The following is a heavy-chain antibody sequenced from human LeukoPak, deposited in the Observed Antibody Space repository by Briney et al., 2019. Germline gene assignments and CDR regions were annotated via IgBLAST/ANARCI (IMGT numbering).Heavy chain of an antibody. CDR3: ARRTFLNAFDI. Sequence: PGRSLRLSCAASGFTFSSYGMHWVRQAPGKGLEWVAVIWYDGSNKYYADSVKGRFTISRDNSKNTLYLQMGSLRAEDMAVYYCARRTFLNAFDIWGQGTMVTVSS. V-gene: IGHV3-33*01. D-gene: IGHD1-1*01. CDR2: IWYDGSNK. J-gene: IGHJ3*02. CDR1: GFTFSSYG.